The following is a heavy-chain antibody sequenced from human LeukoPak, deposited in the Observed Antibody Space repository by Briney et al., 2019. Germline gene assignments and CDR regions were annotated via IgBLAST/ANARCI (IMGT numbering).Heavy chain of an antibody. J-gene: IGHJ4*02. V-gene: IGHV4-34*01. CDR2: INHSGTT. Sequence: SETLSLTCAVYGGSFSDYYWSWIRQPPGKGLEWIGEINHSGTTNYNPSLKSRVSISLDTSKNQLSRKLTSVTAADTAVYYCARGLGGGNSIYFDYWGQGTLVTVSS. CDR1: GGSFSDYY. CDR3: ARGLGGGNSIYFDY. D-gene: IGHD4-23*01.